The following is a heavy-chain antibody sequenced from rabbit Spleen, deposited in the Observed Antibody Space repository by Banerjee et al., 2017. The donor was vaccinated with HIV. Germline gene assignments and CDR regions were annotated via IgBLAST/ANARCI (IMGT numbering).Heavy chain of an antibody. CDR3: ARDSGSSFSSYGMDL. J-gene: IGHJ6*01. D-gene: IGHD8-1*01. V-gene: IGHV1S40*01. CDR2: IDSGNSGFT. Sequence: QSLEESGGDLVKPGASLTLTCIGSGVSFSFNTYMCWVRQAPGKGLEWIACIDSGNSGFTYFASWAKGRFPISKAASTTVTLQMTSLTAADTATYFCARDSGSSFSSYGMDLWGQGTLVTVS. CDR1: GVSFSFNTY.